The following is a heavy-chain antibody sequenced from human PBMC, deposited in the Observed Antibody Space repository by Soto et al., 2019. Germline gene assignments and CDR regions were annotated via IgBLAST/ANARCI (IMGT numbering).Heavy chain of an antibody. J-gene: IGHJ4*02. Sequence: GGSLRLSCAASGFTFSNFGMHWVRQAPGKGLEWVAVIWHDGREKYYADFVEGRFTISRDNSKNTLYMQMNSLRAEDTAVYHCAREPGRNWRIDYWGQGTLVTVSS. CDR3: AREPGRNWRIDY. CDR1: GFTFSNFG. V-gene: IGHV3-33*01. CDR2: IWHDGREK. D-gene: IGHD1-1*01.